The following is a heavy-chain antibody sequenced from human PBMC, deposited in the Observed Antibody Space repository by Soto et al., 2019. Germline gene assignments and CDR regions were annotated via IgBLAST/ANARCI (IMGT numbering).Heavy chain of an antibody. CDR3: ARDRELRSAHLLSVYGMDV. Sequence: QVQLVQSGAEVKKPGSSVKVSCKASGGTFSSYAISWVRQAPGQGLECMGGIIPIFGTANYAQKFQGRVTITADESTSTAYMELSSLRSEDTAVYYCARDRELRSAHLLSVYGMDVWGQGTTVTVSS. D-gene: IGHD1-26*01. V-gene: IGHV1-69*01. CDR2: IIPIFGTA. CDR1: GGTFSSYA. J-gene: IGHJ6*02.